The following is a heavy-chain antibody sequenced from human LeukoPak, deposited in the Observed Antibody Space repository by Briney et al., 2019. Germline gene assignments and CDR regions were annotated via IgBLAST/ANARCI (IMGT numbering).Heavy chain of an antibody. D-gene: IGHD3-9*01. Sequence: PGGSLRLSCAASGFTFNNDPMNWVRQAPGKGLEWVAHTRSDTKSIVYADSVKGRFTISRDNGKNTLSLQMNSLRAEDTAVYYCARDHDWVFDYWGQGTLVTVSS. CDR1: GFTFNNDP. CDR3: ARDHDWVFDY. CDR2: TRSDTKSI. V-gene: IGHV3-48*01. J-gene: IGHJ4*02.